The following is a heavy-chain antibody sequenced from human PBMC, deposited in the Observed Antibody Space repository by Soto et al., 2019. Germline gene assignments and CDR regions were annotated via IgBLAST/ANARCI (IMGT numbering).Heavy chain of an antibody. CDR3: ARDHSQDYGTQGVLTATWWLDP. CDR1: GYTFTNNW. CDR2: INPSDGRI. Sequence: GASVKVSCKTSGYTFTNNWIHWVRQAPGQGLEWMGVINPSDGRIVYAQSLQGRVTMTRDTSTSTVYMELTSLRYEDTALYYCARDHSQDYGTQGVLTATWWLDPWGQGTLVTVSS. V-gene: IGHV1-46*01. D-gene: IGHD2-21*02. J-gene: IGHJ5*02.